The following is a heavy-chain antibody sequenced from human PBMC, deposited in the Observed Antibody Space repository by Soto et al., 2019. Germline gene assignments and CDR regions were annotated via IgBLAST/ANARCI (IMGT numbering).Heavy chain of an antibody. CDR3: AVSYYYDSSGYYSYFDY. CDR2: IYYSGST. V-gene: IGHV4-39*01. D-gene: IGHD3-22*01. J-gene: IGHJ4*02. Sequence: PSETLSLTCTVSGGSISSSSYYWGWIRQPPGKGLEWIGSIYYSGSTYYNPSLKSRVTISVDTSKNQFSLKLSSVTAADTAVYYCAVSYYYDSSGYYSYFDYWGQGTQVTVSS. CDR1: GGSISSSSYY.